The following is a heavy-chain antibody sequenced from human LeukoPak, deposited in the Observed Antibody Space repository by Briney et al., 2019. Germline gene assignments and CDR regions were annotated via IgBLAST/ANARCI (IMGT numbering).Heavy chain of an antibody. V-gene: IGHV3-53*01. CDR1: GGSISSSNW. CDR2: IYSGGST. J-gene: IGHJ3*02. CDR3: ARAASDAFDI. Sequence: PSGTLSLTCAVSGGSISSSNWWSWVRQAPGKGLEWVSVIYSGGSTYYADSVKGRFTISRDNSKNTLYLQMNSLRAEDTAVYYCARAASDAFDIWGQGTMVTVSS.